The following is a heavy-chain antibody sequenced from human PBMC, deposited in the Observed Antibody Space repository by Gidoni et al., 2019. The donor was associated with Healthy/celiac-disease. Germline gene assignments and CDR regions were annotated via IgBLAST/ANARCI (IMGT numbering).Heavy chain of an antibody. D-gene: IGHD3-22*01. J-gene: IGHJ4*02. CDR3: ARSYYYDSSGYLGFDY. CDR1: GGPISSSSYY. Sequence: QLQLQESGPGLVKPSETLSLTCTVSGGPISSSSYYWGWIRQPPGKGLEWIGSIYYSGSTYYNPSLKSRVTISVDTSKNQFSLKLSSVTAADTAVYYCARSYYYDSSGYLGFDYWGQGTLVTVSS. CDR2: IYYSGST. V-gene: IGHV4-39*01.